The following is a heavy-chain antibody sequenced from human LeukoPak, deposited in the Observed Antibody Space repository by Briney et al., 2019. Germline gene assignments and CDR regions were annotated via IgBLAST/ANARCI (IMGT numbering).Heavy chain of an antibody. CDR2: INPKSGKS. D-gene: IGHD2-15*01. J-gene: IGHJ5*02. V-gene: IGHV1-8*01. CDR1: GYTFTSYV. CDR3: STGVGYCSGGSCYGRGNWFDP. Sequence: SAVTVSCQASGYTFTSYVFNWVRQATGQGVEWMGWINPKSGKSGYARKFHGRVTMTSNTSTSTAYMELSSLRSEDTAVYYCSTGVGYCSGGSCYGRGNWFDPWGQGTLVTVSS.